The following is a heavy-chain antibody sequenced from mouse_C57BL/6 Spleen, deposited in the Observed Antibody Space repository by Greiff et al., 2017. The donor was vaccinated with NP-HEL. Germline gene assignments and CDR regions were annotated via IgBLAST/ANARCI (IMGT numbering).Heavy chain of an antibody. J-gene: IGHJ4*01. Sequence: EVQLQQSGAELVRPGASVKLSCTASGFNIKDDYMHWVKQRPEQGLEWIGWIDPENGDTEYASKFQGKATITADTSSNTAYLQLSSLTSEDTAVYYCTRVTTVDAMDYWGQGTSVTVSS. V-gene: IGHV14-4*01. D-gene: IGHD1-1*01. CDR3: TRVTTVDAMDY. CDR2: IDPENGDT. CDR1: GFNIKDDY.